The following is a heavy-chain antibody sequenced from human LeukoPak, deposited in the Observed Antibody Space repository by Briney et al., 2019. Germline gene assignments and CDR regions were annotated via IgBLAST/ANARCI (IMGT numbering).Heavy chain of an antibody. Sequence: PGGSLRLSCAASGFTFSSYEMNWVRQAPGKGLEWVSYISSSGSTIYYADSVKGRFTISRDNAKNSLYLQMNSLRAEDTAVYQCASQEVPGSYYNEYYYYGMDVWGKGTTVTVSS. J-gene: IGHJ6*04. D-gene: IGHD3-10*01. V-gene: IGHV3-48*03. CDR1: GFTFSSYE. CDR2: ISSSGSTI. CDR3: ASQEVPGSYYNEYYYYGMDV.